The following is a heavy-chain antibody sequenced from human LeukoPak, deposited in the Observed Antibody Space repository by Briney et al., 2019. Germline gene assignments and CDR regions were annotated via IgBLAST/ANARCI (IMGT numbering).Heavy chain of an antibody. J-gene: IGHJ3*02. CDR1: GFTFSSYS. CDR2: ISSSSSYI. Sequence: GGSLRLSCAASGFTFSSYSMNWVRQAPGKGLEWVSFISSSSSYIYYADSMKGRFTISRDNAKNSLYLQMNSLRAEDTAVYYCARGYSGGYYLIDAFDIWGQGTMVTVSS. D-gene: IGHD1-26*01. CDR3: ARGYSGGYYLIDAFDI. V-gene: IGHV3-21*01.